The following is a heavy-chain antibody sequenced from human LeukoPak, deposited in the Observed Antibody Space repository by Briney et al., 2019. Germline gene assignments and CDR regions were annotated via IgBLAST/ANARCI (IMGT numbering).Heavy chain of an antibody. CDR2: IYYSGST. CDR1: GGSISSYC. CDR3: ARDAYSNSYYWFDP. V-gene: IGHV4-59*12. D-gene: IGHD6-13*01. Sequence: SETLSLTCTVSGGSISSYCWSWIRQPPGKGLEWIGYIYYSGSTNYNPSLQSRVTISVDKSNNQFSLKLTSVTAADTAVYYCARDAYSNSYYWFDPWGQGTLVTVSS. J-gene: IGHJ5*02.